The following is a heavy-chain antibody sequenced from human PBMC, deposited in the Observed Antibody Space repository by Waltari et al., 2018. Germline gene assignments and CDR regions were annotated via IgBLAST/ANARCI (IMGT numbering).Heavy chain of an antibody. Sequence: QVQLQESGPGLVKPSETLSLTCAISGDSVSSYDWTWIRQPPGKGLEWLGSVYYSGSSNYSPSLKSRVPISVDTSRNQFSLKLSSVTAADTAIYYCARFNDISGYYYFDYWGQGALVTVSS. CDR2: VYYSGSS. J-gene: IGHJ4*02. CDR3: ARFNDISGYYYFDY. D-gene: IGHD3-22*01. V-gene: IGHV4-59*02. CDR1: GDSVSSYD.